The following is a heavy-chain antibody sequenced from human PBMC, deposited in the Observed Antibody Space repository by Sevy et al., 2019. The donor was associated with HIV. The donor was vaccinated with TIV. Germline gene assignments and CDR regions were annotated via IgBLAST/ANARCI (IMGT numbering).Heavy chain of an antibody. CDR3: AKDASIAVSLFGNWFDP. CDR2: ISYDGSNK. J-gene: IGHJ5*02. D-gene: IGHD6-19*01. V-gene: IGHV3-30*18. CDR1: GFTFSSYG. Sequence: GGSLRLSCAASGFTFSSYGMHWVRQAPGKGLEWVAVISYDGSNKYYADSVKGRFTISRDNSKNTLYLQMNSLRAEDTAVYYCAKDASIAVSLFGNWFDPWGQGTLVTVSS.